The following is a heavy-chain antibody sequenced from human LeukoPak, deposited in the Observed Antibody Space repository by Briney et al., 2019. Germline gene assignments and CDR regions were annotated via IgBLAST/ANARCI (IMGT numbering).Heavy chain of an antibody. Sequence: SETLSLTCTVSGGSISSYYWSWIRQPPGKGLEWIGYIYYSGSTNYNPSLKSRVTISVDTSKNQFSLKLSSMTAADAAVYYCAREPRGGGYSFDYWGQGTLVTVSS. CDR1: GGSISSYY. CDR2: IYYSGST. J-gene: IGHJ4*02. CDR3: AREPRGGGYSFDY. D-gene: IGHD5-12*01. V-gene: IGHV4-59*01.